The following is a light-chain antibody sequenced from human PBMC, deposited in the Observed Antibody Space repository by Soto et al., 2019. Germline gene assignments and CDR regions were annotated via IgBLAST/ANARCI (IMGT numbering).Light chain of an antibody. CDR2: DAS. CDR1: QSINSW. J-gene: IGKJ4*01. CDR3: QQYNYYLS. V-gene: IGKV1-5*01. Sequence: DIPMTQSPSTLSASVGDRVTITCRASQSINSWLAWYQQKPGKAPKLLIYDASSLESGVPSRFSGSGSGTEFTLTISGLQPDDFASYYCQQYNYYLSFGGGTKGEI.